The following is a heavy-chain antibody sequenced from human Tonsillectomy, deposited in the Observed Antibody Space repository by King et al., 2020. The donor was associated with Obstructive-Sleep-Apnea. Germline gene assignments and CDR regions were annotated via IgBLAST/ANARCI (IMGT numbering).Heavy chain of an antibody. CDR2: ISGSGIST. CDR1: GFTFSSFA. D-gene: IGHD3-9*01. CDR3: AEGSLRYFDCYFDY. V-gene: IGHV3-23*04. Sequence: VQLVESEGGLVQPGGSLRLSCAASGFTFSSFAMSWVRQAPGKGLEWVTAISGSGISTYYADSVKGRFTISRDNSKNTLYLQMNSLRAEDTAVYYCAEGSLRYFDCYFDYWGQGTLVTVSS. J-gene: IGHJ4*02.